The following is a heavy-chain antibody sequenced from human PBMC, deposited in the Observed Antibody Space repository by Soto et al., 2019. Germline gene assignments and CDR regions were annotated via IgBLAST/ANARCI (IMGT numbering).Heavy chain of an antibody. D-gene: IGHD4-17*01. V-gene: IGHV1-58*02. Sequence: SVKVSCKASGFTFTSSAMQWGRQARGQRLEWIGWIVVGSGNTNYAQKFQERVTITRDMSTSTACMELSSLRSEDTAVYYCATDYGDYDHAFDIWGQGTMVTVSS. CDR2: IVVGSGNT. J-gene: IGHJ3*02. CDR1: GFTFTSSA. CDR3: ATDYGDYDHAFDI.